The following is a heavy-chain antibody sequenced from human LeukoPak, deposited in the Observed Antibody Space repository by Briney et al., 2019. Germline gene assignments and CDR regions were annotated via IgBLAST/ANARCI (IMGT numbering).Heavy chain of an antibody. CDR1: GDSVSSNSAA. V-gene: IGHV6-1*01. CDR3: AREVYDLVTGVDWYFDL. J-gene: IGHJ2*01. D-gene: IGHD7-27*01. CDR2: TDYRSKWYN. Sequence: SQTLSLTFAISGDSVSSNSAAWNWIRQSPSRGLEWLGRTDYRSKWYNDYAVSVKSRITINPDTSKNQFSLQLNSVTPEDTAVYYCAREVYDLVTGVDWYFDLWGRGTLVTVSS.